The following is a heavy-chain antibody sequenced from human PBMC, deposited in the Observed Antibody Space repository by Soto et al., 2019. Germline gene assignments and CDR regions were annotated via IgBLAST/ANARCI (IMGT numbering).Heavy chain of an antibody. J-gene: IGHJ4*02. V-gene: IGHV4-34*01. CDR2: INHSGST. Sequence: KASETLSLTCAVYGGSFIGYYWSWIRQPPGKGLEWIGEINHSGSTNYNPSLKSRVTISVDTSKNQFSLKLSSVTAADTAVYYCARERRGGGYYGSGSYAYFDYWGQGTLVTVSS. CDR3: ARERRGGGYYGSGSYAYFDY. CDR1: GGSFIGYY. D-gene: IGHD3-10*01.